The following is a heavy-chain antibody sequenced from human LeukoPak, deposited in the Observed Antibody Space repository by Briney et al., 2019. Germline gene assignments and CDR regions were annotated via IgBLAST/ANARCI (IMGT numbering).Heavy chain of an antibody. CDR2: ISSNGGST. CDR3: TRGGLHPHCSGGTCYSLSDY. J-gene: IGHJ4*02. Sequence: GGSLRLSCAASGFTFSSYAMHWVRQAPGKGLEYGSAISSNGGSTYYANSVKGRFTISRDNSKNTLYLQMGSLRAEDMAVYYCTRGGLHPHCSGGTCYSLSDYWGQGTLVTVS. V-gene: IGHV3-64*01. D-gene: IGHD2-15*01. CDR1: GFTFSSYA.